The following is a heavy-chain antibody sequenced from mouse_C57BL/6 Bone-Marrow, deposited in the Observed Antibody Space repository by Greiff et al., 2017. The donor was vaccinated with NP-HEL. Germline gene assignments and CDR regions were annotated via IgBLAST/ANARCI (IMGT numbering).Heavy chain of an antibody. J-gene: IGHJ3*01. Sequence: QVQLQQSGPGLVQPSQSLSITCTVSGFSLTSYGVHWVRQSPGKGLEWLGVIWSGGSTDYNAAFISRLSISKDNSKSQVFFKMNSLQADDTAIYYCASNYYGSSPAWFAYWGQGTLVTVSA. CDR3: ASNYYGSSPAWFAY. V-gene: IGHV2-2*01. CDR1: GFSLTSYG. CDR2: IWSGGST. D-gene: IGHD1-1*01.